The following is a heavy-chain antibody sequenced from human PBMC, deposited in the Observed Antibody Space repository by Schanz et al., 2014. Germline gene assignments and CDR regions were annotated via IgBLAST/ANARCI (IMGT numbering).Heavy chain of an antibody. V-gene: IGHV3-74*01. CDR2: INGDGSRT. D-gene: IGHD5-18*01. J-gene: IGHJ4*02. CDR3: AKDAENTAMITDYFDY. Sequence: VQLVESGGGVVQPGGSLRLSCAASGFTFSNYWMHWVRQAPGKGLVWVSRINGDGSRTAYADSVKGRFTISRDNAKNTLYLQMNSLRAEDTAVYYCAKDAENTAMITDYFDYWGQGTLVTVSS. CDR1: GFTFSNYW.